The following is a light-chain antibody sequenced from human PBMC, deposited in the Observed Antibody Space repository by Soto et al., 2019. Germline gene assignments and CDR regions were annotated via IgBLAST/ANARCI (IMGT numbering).Light chain of an antibody. CDR2: DAS. CDR1: QSVSSH. CDR3: QQRSNWPLT. Sequence: EIVLTQSPATLSLSPGGRATLSCRTSQSVSSHLIWYQQKPGQAPRLLIYDASNRATGIPARFSGSGSGTDFTLSISSLEPEDFAVYYCQQRSNWPLTFGGGTKVDIK. V-gene: IGKV3-11*01. J-gene: IGKJ4*01.